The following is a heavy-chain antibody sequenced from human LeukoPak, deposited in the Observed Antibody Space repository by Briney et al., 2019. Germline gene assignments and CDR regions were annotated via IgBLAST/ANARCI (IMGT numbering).Heavy chain of an antibody. V-gene: IGHV4-31*03. CDR3: ARGAYSYGLYGMDV. J-gene: IGHJ6*02. CDR2: IYYSGST. D-gene: IGHD5-18*01. Sequence: SETLSLTCTVSGGSISSGGYYWSWIRQHPGKGLEWIGYIYYSGSTYYNPSLKSRVTISVDTSKNQFSPKLSSVTAADTAVYYCARGAYSYGLYGMDVWGQGTTVTVSS. CDR1: GGSISSGGYY.